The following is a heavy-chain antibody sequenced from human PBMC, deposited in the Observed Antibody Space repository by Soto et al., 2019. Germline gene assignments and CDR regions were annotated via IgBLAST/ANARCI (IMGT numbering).Heavy chain of an antibody. Sequence: SVKVSCKASGGTFSSYAISWVRQAPGQGLEWMGGIIPIFGTANYAQKFQGRVTITADESTSTAYMELSSLRSEDTAVYYCARDPRYYHFWSGKYNWLDPWGQGTLVTVSS. J-gene: IGHJ5*02. D-gene: IGHD3-3*01. CDR2: IIPIFGTA. CDR3: ARDPRYYHFWSGKYNWLDP. V-gene: IGHV1-69*13. CDR1: GGTFSSYA.